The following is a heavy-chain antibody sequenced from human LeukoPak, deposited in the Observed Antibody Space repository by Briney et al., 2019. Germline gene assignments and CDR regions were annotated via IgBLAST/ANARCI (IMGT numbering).Heavy chain of an antibody. Sequence: ASVKVSCKTSGYTFSNFGISWVRQAPGQGLEWMGWISGNNDNPNYGQKFQGRFTVTTDSSTSTAYMELRNLRFDDTAVYYCARDGTSTDDYWGQGTLVTVSS. J-gene: IGHJ4*02. V-gene: IGHV1-18*01. CDR2: ISGNNDNP. CDR1: GYTFSNFG. CDR3: ARDGTSTDDY. D-gene: IGHD2-2*01.